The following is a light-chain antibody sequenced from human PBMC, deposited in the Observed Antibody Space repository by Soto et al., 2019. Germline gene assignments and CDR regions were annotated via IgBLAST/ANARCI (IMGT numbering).Light chain of an antibody. J-gene: IGLJ1*01. CDR3: AAWNDGLSGFV. CDR1: SSDIGSNA. V-gene: IGLV1-47*01. CDR2: RNN. Sequence: QSALTQPPSTSRTPGQRVTISCSGSSSDIGSNAVYWYQQLPGTAPKLLIYRNNRRPSGVPDRFSGTKSGTSASLAISGLRSEDEADYYCAAWNDGLSGFVFGTGTKVTVL.